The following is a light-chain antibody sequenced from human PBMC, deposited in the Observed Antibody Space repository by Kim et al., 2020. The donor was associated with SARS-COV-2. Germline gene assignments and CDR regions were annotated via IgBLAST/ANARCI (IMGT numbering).Light chain of an antibody. CDR1: KLGDKY. J-gene: IGLJ3*02. V-gene: IGLV3-1*01. CDR2: QDS. Sequence: SYELTQPPSVSVSPGQTASITCSGDKLGDKYACWYQQKPGQSPVLVIYQDSKRPSGIPERFSGSNSGNTATLTISGTQAMDEADYYCQAWDSSTASGFGGGTQRPVL. CDR3: QAWDSSTASG.